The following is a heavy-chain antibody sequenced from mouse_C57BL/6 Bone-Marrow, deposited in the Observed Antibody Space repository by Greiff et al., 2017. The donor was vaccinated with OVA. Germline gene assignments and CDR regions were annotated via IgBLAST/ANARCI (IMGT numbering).Heavy chain of an antibody. CDR3: VRKLGEGGYAMDY. CDR2: IRSKSNNYAT. D-gene: IGHD4-1*01. Sequence: DVMLVESGGGLVQPKGSLKLSCAASGFSFNTYAMNWVRQAPGKGLEWVARIRSKSNNYATYYADSVKDRFTISRDDSESMLYLQMNNLKTEDTAMYYCVRKLGEGGYAMDYWGQGTSVTVSS. CDR1: GFSFNTYA. J-gene: IGHJ4*01. V-gene: IGHV10-1*01.